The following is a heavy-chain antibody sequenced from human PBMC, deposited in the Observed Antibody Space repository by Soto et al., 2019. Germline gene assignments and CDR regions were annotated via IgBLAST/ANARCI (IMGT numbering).Heavy chain of an antibody. CDR2: INPNTGGT. V-gene: IGHV1-2*02. CDR3: ARAQGVLYPLDP. D-gene: IGHD2-8*01. Sequence: ASVKVSCKTSGYTFTAYYIHWVRQAPGQGLEWVGYINPNTGGTNYAQKFKGRVTLTSDTSVTTAYMKLTSLRSDDTAVYYCARAQGVLYPLDPWGQGSLVTVPS. CDR1: GYTFTAYY. J-gene: IGHJ5*02.